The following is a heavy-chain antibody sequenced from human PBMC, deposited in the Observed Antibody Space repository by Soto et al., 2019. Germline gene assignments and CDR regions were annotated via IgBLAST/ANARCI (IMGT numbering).Heavy chain of an antibody. D-gene: IGHD6-13*01. CDR2: IHSSGST. J-gene: IGHJ5*02. CDR1: GASMNSYH. CDR3: ARDQGVAAAGITWFDP. V-gene: IGHV4-4*07. Sequence: SETLSLTCTVPGASMNSYHWSWIRQPAGKGLEWIGHIHSSGSTNYNPSLKSRVTMSVDTSKNQFSLRLMSLTAADTAVYYCARDQGVAAAGITWFDPWGQGSLVTVSS.